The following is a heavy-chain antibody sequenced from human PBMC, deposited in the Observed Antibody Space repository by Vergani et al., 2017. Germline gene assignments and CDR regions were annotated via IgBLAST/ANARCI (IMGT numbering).Heavy chain of an antibody. CDR3: ARGGYYGMDV. Sequence: QVQLQESGPGLVKPSETLSLTCTVSGGSISSYYWSWIRQPPGKGLEWIGSIYYSGSTYYNPSLKSRVTISVDTSKNQFSLKLSSVTAADTAVYYCARGGYYGMDVWGQGTTVTVSS. V-gene: IGHV4-39*07. CDR2: IYYSGST. CDR1: GGSISSYY. J-gene: IGHJ6*02.